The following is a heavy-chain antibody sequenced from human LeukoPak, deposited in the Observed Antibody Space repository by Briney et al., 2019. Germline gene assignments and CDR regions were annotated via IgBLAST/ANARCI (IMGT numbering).Heavy chain of an antibody. CDR3: AGQQYYYDSSGYPKYFDY. Sequence: SVKVSFKASVGTFSSYAISWVRQAPGQGLEWMGRIIPIFGTANYAQKFQGRVTITTDESTSTAYLQLSSLRSEDTAVYYCAGQQYYYDSSGYPKYFDYWGQGTLVTVSS. CDR2: IIPIFGTA. CDR1: VGTFSSYA. V-gene: IGHV1-69*05. D-gene: IGHD3-22*01. J-gene: IGHJ4*02.